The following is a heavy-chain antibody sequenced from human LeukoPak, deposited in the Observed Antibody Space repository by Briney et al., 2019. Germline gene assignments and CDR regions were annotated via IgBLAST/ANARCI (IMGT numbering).Heavy chain of an antibody. CDR2: IRYDGSNK. V-gene: IGHV3-30*02. CDR1: GFTFSSYG. CDR3: AKSWIQLWLVDY. Sequence: GGSLRLSCAASGFTFSSYGMHWVRQAPGKGLEWVAFIRYDGSNKYYADSVKGRFTISRDNSKNTLYLQTNSLRAEDTAVYYCAKSWIQLWLVDYWGQGTLVTVSS. J-gene: IGHJ4*02. D-gene: IGHD5-18*01.